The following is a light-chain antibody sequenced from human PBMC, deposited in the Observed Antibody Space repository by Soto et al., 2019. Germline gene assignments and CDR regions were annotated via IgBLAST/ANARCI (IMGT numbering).Light chain of an antibody. V-gene: IGKV3-20*01. CDR1: QSVFRA. CDR3: QHYGNFPYT. CDR2: GAS. J-gene: IGKJ2*01. Sequence: EIVMTQSRATLSVSPGESATLSCRASQSVFRALSWYQHKPGQAPRLLIYGASSRATGVPDRGSGSGSGTDFTLTINILEPEDCTGYYCQHYGNFPYTFGQGT.